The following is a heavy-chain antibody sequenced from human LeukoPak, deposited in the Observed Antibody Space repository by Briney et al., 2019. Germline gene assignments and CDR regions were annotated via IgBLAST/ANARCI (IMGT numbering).Heavy chain of an antibody. J-gene: IGHJ3*02. D-gene: IGHD3-22*01. V-gene: IGHV4-59*08. CDR2: IYYSGST. CDR1: GGSISSYY. CDR3: ARGPYSYDSSGAFDI. Sequence: SETLSLTCTVSGGSISSYYWSWIRQPPGKGLEWIGCIYYSGSTNYNPSFKSRVTISVDTSKNQFSLKLSSVTAADTAVYFCARGPYSYDSSGAFDIWGQGTMVTVSS.